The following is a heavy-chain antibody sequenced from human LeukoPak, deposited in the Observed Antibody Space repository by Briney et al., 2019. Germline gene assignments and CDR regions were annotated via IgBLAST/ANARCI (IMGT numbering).Heavy chain of an antibody. CDR2: INHSGST. D-gene: IGHD6-19*01. CDR3: ARGIAVAGTVWFDP. J-gene: IGHJ5*02. CDR1: GGSFSGYY. Sequence: SETLSLTCAVYGGSFSGYYWSWIRQPPGKGLEWIGEINHSGSTNYNPSLKSRVTISVDTSKNQFSLKLSSETAADTAVYYCARGIAVAGTVWFDPWGQGTLVTVSS. V-gene: IGHV4-34*01.